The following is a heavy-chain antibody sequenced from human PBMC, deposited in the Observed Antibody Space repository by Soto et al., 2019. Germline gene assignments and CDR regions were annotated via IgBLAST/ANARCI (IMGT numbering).Heavy chain of an antibody. D-gene: IGHD2-8*02. V-gene: IGHV4-59*01. J-gene: IGHJ4*02. Sequence: SETLSLTCTVSGGSISSYYWSWIRQPPGKGLEWIGYIYYSGITDYNPSLKSRVTISVDTSKSQFSLKLSSVTAADTAVYYCGRGGGVYYFDYWGQGTLVTVSS. CDR1: GGSISSYY. CDR3: GRGGGVYYFDY. CDR2: IYYSGIT.